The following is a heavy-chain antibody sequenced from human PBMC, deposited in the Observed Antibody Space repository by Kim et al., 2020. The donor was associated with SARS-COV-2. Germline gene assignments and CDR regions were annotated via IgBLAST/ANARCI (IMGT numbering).Heavy chain of an antibody. CDR3: ARGHLKSIVVVIAPRPYYYYMDV. Sequence: ASVKVSCKASGYTFTSYDINWVRQATGHGLEWMGWMNPNSGNTGYAQKFQGRVTMTRNTSISTAYMELSSLRSEDTAVYYCARGHLKSIVVVIAPRPYYYYMDVWGTGTTVTVSS. CDR2: MNPNSGNT. CDR1: GYTFTSYD. V-gene: IGHV1-8*01. D-gene: IGHD2-21*01. J-gene: IGHJ6*03.